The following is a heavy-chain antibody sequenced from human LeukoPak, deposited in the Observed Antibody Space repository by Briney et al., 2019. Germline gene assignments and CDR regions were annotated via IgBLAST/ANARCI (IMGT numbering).Heavy chain of an antibody. J-gene: IGHJ5*02. CDR1: GGSFSGYY. CDR2: INHSGST. D-gene: IGHD4-17*01. V-gene: IGHV4-34*01. Sequence: KPSETLSLTCAVYGGSFSGYYWSWIRQPPGKGLEWIGEINHSGSTNYNPSLKSRVTISVDTSKNQFSLKLSSVTAADTAVYYCARGVVTVTTKLLNWFDPWGQGTLVTVSS. CDR3: ARGVVTVTTKLLNWFDP.